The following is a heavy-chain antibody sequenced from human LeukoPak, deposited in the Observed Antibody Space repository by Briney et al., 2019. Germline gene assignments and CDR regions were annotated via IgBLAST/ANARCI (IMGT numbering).Heavy chain of an antibody. V-gene: IGHV4-4*07. CDR2: IYGTGST. J-gene: IGHJ5*02. CDR3: ARDIPVAPYICFDP. CDR1: GASISNYY. Sequence: SETLSLTCTVSGASISNYYWSWIRQPAGKGLEWIGRIYGTGSTIYNPSLRSRVTASVETSKNQFSLVLTSVTAADTAVYYCARDIPVAPYICFDPWGAGTRVTVST. D-gene: IGHD3-16*01.